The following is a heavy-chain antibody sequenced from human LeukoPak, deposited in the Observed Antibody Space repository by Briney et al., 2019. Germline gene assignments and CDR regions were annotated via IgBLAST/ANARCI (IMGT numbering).Heavy chain of an antibody. J-gene: IGHJ5*02. Sequence: SETLSLTCTVSGGSISSSSYYWGWIRQPPGKGLEWIGSIYYSGSTYYNPSLKSRVTISVDTSKNQFSLKLSSVTAADTAVYYCARHSYQPPRVSSSRTNKNWFDPRGQGTLVTVSS. D-gene: IGHD6-6*01. CDR2: IYYSGST. CDR3: ARHSYQPPRVSSSRTNKNWFDP. CDR1: GGSISSSSYY. V-gene: IGHV4-39*01.